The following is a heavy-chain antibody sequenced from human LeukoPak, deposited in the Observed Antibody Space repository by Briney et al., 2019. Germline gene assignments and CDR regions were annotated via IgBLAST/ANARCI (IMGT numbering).Heavy chain of an antibody. CDR2: ISSSSSYI. D-gene: IGHD3-22*01. J-gene: IGHJ4*02. CDR1: GFTFSSYS. CDR3: ARSLPAYDSLDY. Sequence: GGSLRLSCAASGFTFSSYSMNWVRQAPGKGLEWVSSISSSSSYIYYADSVKGRFTISRDNAKNSLYLQMNSLRAEDTAVYYCARSLPAYDSLDYWGQRTLVTVSS. V-gene: IGHV3-21*01.